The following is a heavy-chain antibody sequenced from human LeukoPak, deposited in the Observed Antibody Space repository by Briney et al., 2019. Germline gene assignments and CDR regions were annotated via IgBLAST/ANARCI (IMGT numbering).Heavy chain of an antibody. CDR3: AHIGGDYGSSYFDY. Sequence: SGPTLVKPTQTLTPTCTFSGFSLSTSGVGVGWIRQPPGKALEWLALIYWDDDKRYSPSLKSRLTITKDTSKNQVVLTMTNMDPVDTATYYCAHIGGDYGSSYFDYWGQGTLVTVSS. CDR1: GFSLSTSGVG. V-gene: IGHV2-5*02. D-gene: IGHD4-17*01. CDR2: IYWDDDK. J-gene: IGHJ4*02.